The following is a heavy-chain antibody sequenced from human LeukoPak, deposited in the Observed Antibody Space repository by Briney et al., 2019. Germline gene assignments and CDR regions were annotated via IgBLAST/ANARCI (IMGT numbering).Heavy chain of an antibody. Sequence: PGRSLRLSCVAAGFTFRTFAMSWVRQTPGKGLEWVSAISGSGDSTYYADSVKGRFTISRDNSKNTLYLQMDSLRAGDTATYYCAKLATVTTQVSWFDLWGQGTLVTVSS. CDR2: ISGSGDST. CDR3: AKLATVTTQVSWFDL. J-gene: IGHJ5*02. CDR1: GFTFRTFA. D-gene: IGHD4-17*01. V-gene: IGHV3-23*01.